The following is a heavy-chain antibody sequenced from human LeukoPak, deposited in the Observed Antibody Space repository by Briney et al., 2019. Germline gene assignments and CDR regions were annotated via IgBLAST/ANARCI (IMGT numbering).Heavy chain of an antibody. Sequence: GGSRRFSCSPSGFTFSSDAMHWVRQAPGKGLKYVSAISNDGGSTYYADSMKDKFTISRDNSKNTLYLQMSSLRAEDTAVYYCVKDLPGNFYFEYWGQGTLVTVSS. CDR2: ISNDGGST. CDR3: VKDLPGNFYFEY. CDR1: GFTFSSDA. D-gene: IGHD1-1*01. J-gene: IGHJ4*02. V-gene: IGHV3-64D*09.